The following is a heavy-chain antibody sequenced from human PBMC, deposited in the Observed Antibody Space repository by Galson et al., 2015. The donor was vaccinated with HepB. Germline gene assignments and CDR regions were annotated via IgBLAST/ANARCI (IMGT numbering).Heavy chain of an antibody. Sequence: SLRLSCAASGFTFSSYGMHWVRQAPGKGLEWVAVIWYDGSNKYYADSVKGRFTISSDNSKNTLYLQMNSLRAEDTAVYYCARDKVPHDYGDYGMDVWGQGTTVTVSS. CDR3: ARDKVPHDYGDYGMDV. J-gene: IGHJ6*02. D-gene: IGHD4-17*01. V-gene: IGHV3-33*01. CDR2: IWYDGSNK. CDR1: GFTFSSYG.